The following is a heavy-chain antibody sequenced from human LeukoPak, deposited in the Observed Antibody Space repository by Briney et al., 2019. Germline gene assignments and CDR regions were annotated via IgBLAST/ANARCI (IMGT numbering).Heavy chain of an antibody. J-gene: IGHJ5*02. CDR1: GGTFSSYA. CDR3: ARERGISWELPRAMATAAYNWFDP. D-gene: IGHD2-21*02. V-gene: IGHV1-69*04. Sequence: ASVKVSCKASGGTFSSYAISWVRQAPGQGLEWMGRIIPILGIANYAQKFQGRVTITADKSTSTAYMELRSLRSEDTAVYYCARERGISWELPRAMATAAYNWFDPWGQGTLDTVSS. CDR2: IIPILGIA.